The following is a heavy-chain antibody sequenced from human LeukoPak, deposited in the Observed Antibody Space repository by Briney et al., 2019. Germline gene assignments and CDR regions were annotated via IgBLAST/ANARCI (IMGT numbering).Heavy chain of an antibody. CDR1: GGSISSGDYY. CDR2: IYYSGST. Sequence: SETLSLTCTVSGGSISSGDYYWSWIRQPPGKGLEWIGYIYYSGSTYYNPSLKSRVTISVDTSKNQFSLKLSSVTAADTAVYYCASFRRISGSDCTNGVCGKYNWFDPWGQGTLVTVSS. J-gene: IGHJ5*02. D-gene: IGHD2-8*01. CDR3: ASFRRISGSDCTNGVCGKYNWFDP. V-gene: IGHV4-30-4*01.